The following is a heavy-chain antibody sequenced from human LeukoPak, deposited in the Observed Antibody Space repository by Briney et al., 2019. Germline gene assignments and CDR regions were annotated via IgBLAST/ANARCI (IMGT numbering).Heavy chain of an antibody. CDR2: IYYSGST. Sequence: SETLSLTCTVSGGSISSHYWNWIRHPPGKGLEWIGYIYYSGSTNYNPSLNSRVTMSVDTSKNQFSLRLSSVTAADTAVYYCASYDYGSGSYYKHFDYWGQGTLVTVSS. D-gene: IGHD3-10*01. V-gene: IGHV4-59*11. CDR1: GGSISSHY. J-gene: IGHJ4*02. CDR3: ASYDYGSGSYYKHFDY.